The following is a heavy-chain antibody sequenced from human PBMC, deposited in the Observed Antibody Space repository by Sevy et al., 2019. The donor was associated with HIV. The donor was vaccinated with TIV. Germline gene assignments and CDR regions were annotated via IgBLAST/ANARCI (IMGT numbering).Heavy chain of an antibody. CDR3: ARDDGSYYFHY. CDR1: GFTFSKYW. J-gene: IGHJ4*02. V-gene: IGHV3-7*01. CDR2: IKQDAGQK. Sequence: GGSLRLSCAASGFTFSKYWMGWVHQAPGKGLEWVANIKQDAGQKYYVDSVKGRFTISRDNAKNSLYLQMNSLRAEDTAVYFCARDDGSYYFHYWGQGTLVTVSS. D-gene: IGHD1-26*01.